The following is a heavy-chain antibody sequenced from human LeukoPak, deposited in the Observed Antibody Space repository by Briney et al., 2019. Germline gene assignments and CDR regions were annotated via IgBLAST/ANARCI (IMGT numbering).Heavy chain of an antibody. D-gene: IGHD6-13*01. CDR1: GFTFSSYG. CDR3: ARGIAAAGTQGTIDY. Sequence: GGSLRLSCAASGFTFSSYGMHWVRQAPGKGLEWVAVIWYDGSNKYYADSVKGRFTISRDNSKNTLYLQMNSLRPEDTAFYYCARGIAAAGTQGTIDYWGQGTLVTVSS. V-gene: IGHV3-33*01. CDR2: IWYDGSNK. J-gene: IGHJ4*02.